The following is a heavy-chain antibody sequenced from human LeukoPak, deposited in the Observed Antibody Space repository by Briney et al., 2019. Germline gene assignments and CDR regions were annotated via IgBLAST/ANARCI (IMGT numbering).Heavy chain of an antibody. D-gene: IGHD3-10*01. Sequence: ASVKVSCKASGYTFTGYYMHWVRQAPGQGLEWMGWINPNSGGTIYAQKFQGRVTMTRDTSISTAYMELSRLRSDDTAVYYCARARITMVRGVIGAFDIWGQGTMVTVSS. CDR3: ARARITMVRGVIGAFDI. J-gene: IGHJ3*02. CDR1: GYTFTGYY. V-gene: IGHV1-2*02. CDR2: INPNSGGT.